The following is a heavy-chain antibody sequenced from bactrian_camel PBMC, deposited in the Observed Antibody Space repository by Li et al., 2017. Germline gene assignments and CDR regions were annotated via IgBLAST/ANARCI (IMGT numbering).Heavy chain of an antibody. J-gene: IGHJ4*01. CDR1: GFDFNTCD. D-gene: IGHD2*01. Sequence: HVQLVESGGGTVQAGGSLRLSCTAPGFDFNTCDMSWYRQVAGKRREWVSTIRPDGTPSYNNFVRDRFTVSKDNANNTVNLMMNSLKPEDTAMYYCAANFGPYCSGPYLARRANFEGQGTQVTVS. V-gene: IGHV3S53*01. CDR2: IRPDGTP.